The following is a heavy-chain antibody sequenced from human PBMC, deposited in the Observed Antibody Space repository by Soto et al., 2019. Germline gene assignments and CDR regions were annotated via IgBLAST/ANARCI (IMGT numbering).Heavy chain of an antibody. CDR3: ARERVVRASNWFDP. V-gene: IGHV1-46*01. D-gene: IGHD4-17*01. Sequence: XSVKVSCKAAGYTFTSYYMDWVREAPGQGLEWMGIINPSGGSTSYAQKFQGRVTMTRDTSTSTVYMDLSSLRSEDTAVYYCARERVVRASNWFDPWGQGTLVTVSS. J-gene: IGHJ5*02. CDR2: INPSGGST. CDR1: GYTFTSYY.